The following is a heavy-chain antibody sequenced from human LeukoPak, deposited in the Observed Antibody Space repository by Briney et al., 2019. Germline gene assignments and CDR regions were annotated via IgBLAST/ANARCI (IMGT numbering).Heavy chain of an antibody. CDR1: GYSINNGYY. Sequence: SETLSLTCTVSGYSINNGYYWGWIRPPPGKGMDWIGSIYHSGSTYYKPSLKSRVTISVDTSKNQFSLKLSSVTAADTAVYYCARHLGYYYGSGSYQFDYWGQGTLVTVSS. J-gene: IGHJ4*02. V-gene: IGHV4-38-2*02. CDR2: IYHSGST. CDR3: ARHLGYYYGSGSYQFDY. D-gene: IGHD3-10*01.